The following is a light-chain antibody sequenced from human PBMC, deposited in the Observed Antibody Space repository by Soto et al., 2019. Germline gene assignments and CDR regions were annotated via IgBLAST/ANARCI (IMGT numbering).Light chain of an antibody. CDR3: CSYTSATSV. CDR1: SSDVGGYNY. CDR2: EVS. Sequence: QSVLTQPPSASGSPGQSVTISCTGTSSDVGGYNYVSWYQQHPGKAPKLMIYEVSKRPSGVPDRFSGSKSGNTASLTVSGLQAEDEADYYCCSYTSATSVFGTGTKVTVL. J-gene: IGLJ1*01. V-gene: IGLV2-8*01.